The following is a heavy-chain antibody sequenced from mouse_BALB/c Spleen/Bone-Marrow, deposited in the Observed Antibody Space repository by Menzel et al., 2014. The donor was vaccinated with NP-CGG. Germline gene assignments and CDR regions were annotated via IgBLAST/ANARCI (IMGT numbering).Heavy chain of an antibody. CDR3: ARAYRPYALDY. J-gene: IGHJ4*01. V-gene: IGHV5-4*02. D-gene: IGHD2-14*01. CDR2: ISDGGSYT. CDR1: GFIFSDYY. Sequence: EVHLVESGGGLVKPGGSLKLSCAASGFIFSDYYMYWVRRTPEKRLEWVATISDGGSYTSYPDSVKGRFTVSRDNAKNNLYLQMSSLKSEDTAFYYCARAYRPYALDYWGQGSSVTVSS.